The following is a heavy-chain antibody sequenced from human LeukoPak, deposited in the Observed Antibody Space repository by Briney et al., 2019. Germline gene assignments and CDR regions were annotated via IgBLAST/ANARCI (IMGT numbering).Heavy chain of an antibody. CDR3: AREGGYSYGFDY. CDR1: GFTFSSYS. V-gene: IGHV3-21*01. J-gene: IGHJ4*02. Sequence: GGSLRLSCAASGFTFSSYSMNWVRQAPGKGLEWVSSISSSSSYIYYADSVKGRFTISRDNAKNSLYLQMNSLRAEDAAVYYCAREGGYSYGFDYWGQGTLVTVSS. D-gene: IGHD5-18*01. CDR2: ISSSSSYI.